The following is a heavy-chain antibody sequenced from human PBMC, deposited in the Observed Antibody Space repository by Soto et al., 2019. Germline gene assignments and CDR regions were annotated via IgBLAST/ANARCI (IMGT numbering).Heavy chain of an antibody. CDR1: GFTFSNYW. J-gene: IGHJ4*02. Sequence: GGSLRLSCAASGFTFSNYWMTWVRQAPGKGLEWVANIKEDGSEKHYVDSVKGRFTISRDNAKNSLYLQMNSLRVEDTAVYFCSIDVVVPAKSLNYWCPGALVTVST. V-gene: IGHV3-7*01. D-gene: IGHD2-21*02. CDR3: SIDVVVPAKSLNY. CDR2: IKEDGSEK.